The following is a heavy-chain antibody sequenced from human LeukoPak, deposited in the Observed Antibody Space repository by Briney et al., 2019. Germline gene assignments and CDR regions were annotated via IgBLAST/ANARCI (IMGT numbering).Heavy chain of an antibody. D-gene: IGHD3-22*01. Sequence: PSETLSLTCTVSGYSISSGYYWGWIRQPPGKGLEWIGSIYHSGSTYYNPSLKSRATISVDTSKNQFSPKLSSVTAADTAVYYCARATYYYDSSGRVDAFDIWGQGTMVTVSS. CDR1: GYSISSGYY. CDR2: IYHSGST. CDR3: ARATYYYDSSGRVDAFDI. V-gene: IGHV4-38-2*02. J-gene: IGHJ3*02.